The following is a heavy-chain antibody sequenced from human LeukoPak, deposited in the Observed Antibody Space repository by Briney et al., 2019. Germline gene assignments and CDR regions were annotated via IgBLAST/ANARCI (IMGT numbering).Heavy chain of an antibody. CDR3: ASWAGEAKNGLWSGPFDY. CDR2: INPSGGST. D-gene: IGHD3-3*01. CDR1: GYTFTRHY. J-gene: IGHJ4*02. Sequence: ASVKVSCKASGYTFTRHYMHWVRQAPGQGLQWMGIINPSGGSTNYAQKFQGRVTMTRDTSTSTVYMELSSLRSEDTAVNYCASWAGEAKNGLWSGPFDYWGQGTLVTVSS. V-gene: IGHV1-46*01.